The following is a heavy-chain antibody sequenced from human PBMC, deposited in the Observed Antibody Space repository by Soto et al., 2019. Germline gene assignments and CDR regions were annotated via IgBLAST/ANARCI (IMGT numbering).Heavy chain of an antibody. CDR3: ARRLQWQLRPLDS. V-gene: IGHV3-11*01. J-gene: IGHJ4*02. CDR1: GFTFSDYY. D-gene: IGHD6-19*01. CDR2: INTLSSAI. Sequence: GSLLLSCAVSGFTFSDYYMTWIRQAPGKGLEWVSYINTLSSAIYYADSVKGRFTISRDNAKNSLYFQMNSLRAEDTAVYYCARRLQWQLRPLDSWGRGTLVTVYS.